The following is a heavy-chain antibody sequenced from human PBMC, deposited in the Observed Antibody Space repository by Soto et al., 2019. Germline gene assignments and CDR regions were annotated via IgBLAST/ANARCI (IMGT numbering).Heavy chain of an antibody. Sequence: NLPETLSLTCAVYGGSFSGYYWSWIRQPPGKGLEWIGEINHSGSTNYNPSLKSRVTISVDTSKNQFSLKLSSVTAADTAVYYCAGGGRFYAHYGMAVWGQGTTVTVSS. CDR3: AGGGRFYAHYGMAV. CDR2: INHSGST. J-gene: IGHJ6*02. D-gene: IGHD1-26*01. CDR1: GGSFSGYY. V-gene: IGHV4-34*01.